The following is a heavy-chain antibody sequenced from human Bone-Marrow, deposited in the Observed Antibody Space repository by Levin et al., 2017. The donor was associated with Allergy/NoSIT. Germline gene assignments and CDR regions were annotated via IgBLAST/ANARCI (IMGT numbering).Heavy chain of an antibody. J-gene: IGHJ4*02. CDR2: ISGSGDYTYSADSA. V-gene: IGHV3-23*01. CDR3: ARDPFRTTVTTFDY. Sequence: GESLKISCAASGFTFSNYAMSWVRQAPGKGLEWVSSISGSGDYTYSADSAYYADSVKGWFTISRDNSKSTLYLQMNSLRAGDTAVYYCARDPFRTTVTTFDYWGLGTLVTVSS. D-gene: IGHD4-17*01. CDR1: GFTFSNYA.